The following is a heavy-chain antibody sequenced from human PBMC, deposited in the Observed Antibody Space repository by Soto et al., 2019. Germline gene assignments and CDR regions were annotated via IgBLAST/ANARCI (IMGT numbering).Heavy chain of an antibody. CDR3: ARVTIFGVVDY. J-gene: IGHJ4*02. CDR2: IKQDGSEK. V-gene: IGHV3-7*03. D-gene: IGHD3-3*01. Sequence: VRQAPGKGLEWVANIKQDGSEKYYVDSVKGRFTISRDNAKNSLYLQMNSLRAEDTAVYYCARVTIFGVVDYWGQGTLVTVSS.